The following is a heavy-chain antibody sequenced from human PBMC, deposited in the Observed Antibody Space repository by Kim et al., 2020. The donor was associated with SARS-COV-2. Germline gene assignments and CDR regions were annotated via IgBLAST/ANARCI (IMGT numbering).Heavy chain of an antibody. CDR2: ISSNSGSI. J-gene: IGHJ4*02. CDR3: AKAACYSGSYYGANYFDY. D-gene: IGHD1-26*01. CDR1: GFTFGDYA. V-gene: IGHV3-9*01. Sequence: GGSLRLSCAASGFTFGDYAMHWVRQAPGKGLEWVSGISSNSGSIGYADSVKGRFTISRDNAKNSLYLQMNSLRAEDTALYYCAKAACYSGSYYGANYFDYWGQGTLVTVSS.